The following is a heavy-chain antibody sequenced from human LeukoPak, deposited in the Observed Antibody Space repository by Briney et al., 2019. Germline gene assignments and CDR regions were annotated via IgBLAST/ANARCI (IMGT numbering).Heavy chain of an antibody. CDR2: ISGSGGST. CDR3: AHILGYYYDSSGYNYFDC. J-gene: IGHJ4*02. CDR1: GFTFSSYA. V-gene: IGHV3-23*01. D-gene: IGHD3-22*01. Sequence: EGSLRLSCAASGFTFSSYAMSWVRQAPGKGLEWVSAISGSGGSTYYADSVKGRFTISRDNSKNTLYLQMNSLRAEDTAVYYCAHILGYYYDSSGYNYFDCWGQGTLVTVSS.